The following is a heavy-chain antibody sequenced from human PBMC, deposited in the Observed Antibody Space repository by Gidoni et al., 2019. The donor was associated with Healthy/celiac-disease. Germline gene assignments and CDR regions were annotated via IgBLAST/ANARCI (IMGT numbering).Heavy chain of an antibody. V-gene: IGHV4-34*01. CDR1: GGSFSGYY. Sequence: QVQLQQWGAGLLKPSETLSLTCAVYGGSFSGYYWSWIRQPPGKGLVWIGEINHSGSTNYNPSLKSRVTISVDTSKNQFSLKLSSVTAADTAVYYCAGESASSRSSWSPKGWFDPWGQGTLVTVSS. CDR2: INHSGST. D-gene: IGHD6-13*01. CDR3: AGESASSRSSWSPKGWFDP. J-gene: IGHJ5*02.